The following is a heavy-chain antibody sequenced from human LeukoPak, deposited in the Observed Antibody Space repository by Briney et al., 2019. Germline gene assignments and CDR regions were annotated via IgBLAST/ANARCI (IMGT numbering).Heavy chain of an antibody. J-gene: IGHJ4*02. CDR3: ARGDLYYDFWSGYYGEGGYYFDY. Sequence: SETLSHTCTVSGGSISSYYWSWIRQPPGKGLEWIGYIYYSGSTNYNPSLKSRVTISVDTSKNQFSLKLSSVTAADTAVYYCARGDLYYDFWSGYYGEGGYYFDYWGQGTLVTVSS. CDR2: IYYSGST. CDR1: GGSISSYY. D-gene: IGHD3-3*01. V-gene: IGHV4-59*01.